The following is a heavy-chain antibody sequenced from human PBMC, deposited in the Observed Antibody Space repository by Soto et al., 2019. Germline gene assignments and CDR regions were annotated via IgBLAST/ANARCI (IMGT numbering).Heavy chain of an antibody. J-gene: IGHJ4*02. CDR2: IYHSGST. D-gene: IGHD1-26*01. Sequence: PSETLSLTCAVSGGSISSGGYSWSWIRQPPGKGLECIGYIYHSGSTYYNPSLKSRVTISVDRSKNQLSLKLSSVTAADTAVYYCARRYGSAIDYWGQGTLVTVS. CDR3: ARRYGSAIDY. V-gene: IGHV4-30-2*01. CDR1: GGSISSGGYS.